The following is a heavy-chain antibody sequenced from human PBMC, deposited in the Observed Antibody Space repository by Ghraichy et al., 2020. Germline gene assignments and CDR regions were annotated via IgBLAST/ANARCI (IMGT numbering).Heavy chain of an antibody. Sequence: SETLSLTCTVSGGSISSYYCMWIRQPPGKGLEWIGYIYYSGSTNYNPSLKSRVTISVDTSKNQFSLRLSSVTAADTAVYYCGRGGGARYFDLWGRGTLVTVSS. D-gene: IGHD2-15*01. CDR1: GGSISSYY. J-gene: IGHJ2*01. CDR3: GRGGGARYFDL. V-gene: IGHV4-59*01. CDR2: IYYSGST.